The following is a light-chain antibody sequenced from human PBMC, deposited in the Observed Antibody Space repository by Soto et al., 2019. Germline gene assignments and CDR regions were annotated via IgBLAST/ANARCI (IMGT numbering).Light chain of an antibody. J-gene: IGKJ4*01. CDR1: QSFSTW. CDR3: QQYNSNPLT. Sequence: DIPMTQSPSTLSASVGDRVTITCRASQSFSTWLAWYQQKPGKAPNLLIYKTSILESGVPSRFIGSGSGTEFTLTISSLQPDDFATYYCQQYNSNPLTFGGGTKVEIK. CDR2: KTS. V-gene: IGKV1-5*03.